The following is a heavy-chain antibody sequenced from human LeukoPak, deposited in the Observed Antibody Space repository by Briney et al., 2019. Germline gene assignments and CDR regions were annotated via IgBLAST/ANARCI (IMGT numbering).Heavy chain of an antibody. CDR2: INHSGST. J-gene: IGHJ4*02. D-gene: IGHD4-17*01. CDR1: GGSFSGYY. V-gene: IGHV4-34*01. Sequence: SETLSLTCAVYGGSFSGYYWSWIRQPPGKGLEWIGEINHSGSTNYNPSLKSRVTISVDTSKNQFSLKLSSVTAADTAVYYCAPMTTVTTAGFVYWGQGTLGTVSS. CDR3: APMTTVTTAGFVY.